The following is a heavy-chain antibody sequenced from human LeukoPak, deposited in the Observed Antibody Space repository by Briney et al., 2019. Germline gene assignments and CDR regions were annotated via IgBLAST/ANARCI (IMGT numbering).Heavy chain of an antibody. CDR1: GFIFSHYW. J-gene: IGHJ3*02. D-gene: IGHD2-15*01. V-gene: IGHV3-7*01. Sequence: PGGSLRLSCAASGFIFSHYWMSWVRQAPGKGLEWVANIKPDGSQKDYVDSVKGRFTISRGNAKNSLYLQMDSLRAEDTAMYYCAREDMWAFDMWGQGTMFTVSS. CDR3: AREDMWAFDM. CDR2: IKPDGSQK.